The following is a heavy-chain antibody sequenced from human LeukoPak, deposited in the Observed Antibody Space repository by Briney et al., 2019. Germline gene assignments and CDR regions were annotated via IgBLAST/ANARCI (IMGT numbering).Heavy chain of an antibody. CDR1: GFTFSSYA. Sequence: PGGSLRLSCAASGFTFSSYAISWVRQAPGKGLEWVSYISSSSSTIYYADSVKGRFTISRDNAKNSLYLQMNSLRAEDTAVYYCARSKRIAVAGTVDYWGQGTLVTVSS. J-gene: IGHJ4*02. D-gene: IGHD6-19*01. CDR3: ARSKRIAVAGTVDY. CDR2: ISSSSSTI. V-gene: IGHV3-48*01.